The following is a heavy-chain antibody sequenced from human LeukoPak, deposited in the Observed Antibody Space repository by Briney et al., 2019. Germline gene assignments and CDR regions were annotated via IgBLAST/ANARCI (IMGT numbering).Heavy chain of an antibody. CDR3: ARGPYSSTWNTVDY. J-gene: IGHJ4*02. V-gene: IGHV3-30-3*01. Sequence: GGSLRLSCAASGFTFSSYAMHWVRQAPGKGLEWVALISYDGSTKYYADSVKGRFTISRDNSKNTLSLQMNSLRGDDTAVYYCARGPYSSTWNTVDYWGQGTLVTVSS. D-gene: IGHD6-13*01. CDR2: ISYDGSTK. CDR1: GFTFSSYA.